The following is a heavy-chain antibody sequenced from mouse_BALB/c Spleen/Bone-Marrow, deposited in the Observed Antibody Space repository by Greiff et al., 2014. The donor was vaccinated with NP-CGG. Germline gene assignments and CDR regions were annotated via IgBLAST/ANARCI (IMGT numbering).Heavy chain of an antibody. CDR3: ERDGYYGNRFAY. J-gene: IGHJ3*01. D-gene: IGHD2-3*01. CDR2: INPSTGYT. CDR1: GYTFTSYW. Sequence: QVHVKQSGAELAKPGASVKMSCKASGYTFTSYWMHWVKQRPGQGLEWIGYINPSTGYTEYNEKFKDKATLTADKSSSTAYMQLSSLTSEASAVYYCERDGYYGNRFAYWGQGTLVTVSA. V-gene: IGHV1-7*01.